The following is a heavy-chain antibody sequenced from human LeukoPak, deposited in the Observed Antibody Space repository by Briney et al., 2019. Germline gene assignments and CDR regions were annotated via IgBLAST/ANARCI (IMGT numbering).Heavy chain of an antibody. J-gene: IGHJ4*02. V-gene: IGHV3-7*01. CDR2: IKQDGSEK. CDR1: GFTFSTYW. CDR3: ARDSAGNDY. Sequence: GGSLRLSCAASGFTFSTYWMSWVHQAPGKGLEWVANIKQDGSEKYYVDSVKGRFTISRDNAKNSLYLQMNSLRAEDTAMYYCARDSAGNDYWGQGTLVTVSS. D-gene: IGHD6-13*01.